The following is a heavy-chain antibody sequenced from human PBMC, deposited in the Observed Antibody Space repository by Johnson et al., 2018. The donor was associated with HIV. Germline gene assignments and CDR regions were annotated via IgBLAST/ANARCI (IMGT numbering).Heavy chain of an antibody. J-gene: IGHJ3*02. CDR3: STDGYSSTWYVSFDI. CDR1: GFTFDDYG. D-gene: IGHD6-13*01. V-gene: IGHV3-11*01. Sequence: QVLLVESGGVVVQPVGSLRLSCAASGFTFDDYGMGWVRQAPGKGLEWVSYISSSGSTIYYADSVKGRFTISRDNAKNSLYLQMNSLKVEDTAVYYCSTDGYSSTWYVSFDIWGRGTMVTVSS. CDR2: ISSSGSTI.